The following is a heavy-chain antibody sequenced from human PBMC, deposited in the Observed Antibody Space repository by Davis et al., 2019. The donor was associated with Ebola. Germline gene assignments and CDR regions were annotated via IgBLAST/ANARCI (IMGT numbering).Heavy chain of an antibody. CDR2: ISSSSSYT. CDR1: GFTFSDYY. D-gene: IGHD2-2*01. CDR3: ARDNHCSSTSCPMGFDP. J-gene: IGHJ5*02. V-gene: IGHV3-11*06. Sequence: GESLKISCAASGFTFSDYYMSWIRQAPGKGLEWVSYISSSSSYTNYADSVKGRFTISRDNAKNSLYLQMNSLRAEDTAVYYCARDNHCSSTSCPMGFDPWGQGTLVTVSS.